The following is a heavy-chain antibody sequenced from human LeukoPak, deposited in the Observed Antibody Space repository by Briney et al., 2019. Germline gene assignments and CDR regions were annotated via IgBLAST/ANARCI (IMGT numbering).Heavy chain of an antibody. CDR3: ARLRGRYYYGSGSSLGP. Sequence: KPSETLSLTCAVYGGSFSGYYWSWNRQPPGRGLEWIGEINHSGSTNYNPSLKSRVTISVDTSKNQFSLKLSSVTAADTAVYYCARLRGRYYYGSGSSLGPWGQGTLVTVSS. V-gene: IGHV4-34*01. CDR2: INHSGST. D-gene: IGHD3-10*01. J-gene: IGHJ5*02. CDR1: GGSFSGYY.